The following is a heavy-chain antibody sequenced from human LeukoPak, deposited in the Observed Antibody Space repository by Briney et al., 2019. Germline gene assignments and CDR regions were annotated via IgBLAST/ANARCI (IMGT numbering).Heavy chain of an antibody. V-gene: IGHV3-30*02. CDR3: AKEGGLIDWFDP. CDR2: IRYDGSNK. D-gene: IGHD3-16*01. J-gene: IGHJ5*02. CDR1: GFTFSDYY. Sequence: GGSLGLSCTASGFTFSDYYMSWIRQAPGKGLEWVAFIRYDGSNKYYADSVKGRFTISRDNSKNTLYLQMNSLRAEDTAVYYCAKEGGLIDWFDPWGQGTLVTVSS.